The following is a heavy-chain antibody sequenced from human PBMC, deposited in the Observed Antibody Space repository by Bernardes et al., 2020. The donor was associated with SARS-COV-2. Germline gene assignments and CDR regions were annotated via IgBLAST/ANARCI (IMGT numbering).Heavy chain of an antibody. CDR2: ISFDGSNK. D-gene: IGHD5-18*01. J-gene: IGHJ6*02. Sequence: SLRLSCVASEFTFSNYGMHWVRQAPGKGLEWVAVISFDGSNKYYADSVKGRFTISRDNSKSTLYLQMNSLTVEDTAVYYCAKVVYGYGNKYFGMDVWGQGTTVTVAS. CDR1: EFTFSNYG. CDR3: AKVVYGYGNKYFGMDV. V-gene: IGHV3-30*18.